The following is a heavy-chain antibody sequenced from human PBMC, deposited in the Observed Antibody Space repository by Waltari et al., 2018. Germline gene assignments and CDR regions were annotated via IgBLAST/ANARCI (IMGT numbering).Heavy chain of an antibody. Sequence: QVQLQESGPGLVKPSETLSLTCTVSGGSISSHYWSWIRQPPGKGLEWIGCIYYSGSTNYNPSLKSRVTISVDTSKNQFSLKLSSVTAADTAVYYCARDKSSGWYFDYWGQGTLVTVSS. CDR2: IYYSGST. V-gene: IGHV4-59*11. CDR1: GGSISSHY. D-gene: IGHD6-19*01. CDR3: ARDKSSGWYFDY. J-gene: IGHJ4*02.